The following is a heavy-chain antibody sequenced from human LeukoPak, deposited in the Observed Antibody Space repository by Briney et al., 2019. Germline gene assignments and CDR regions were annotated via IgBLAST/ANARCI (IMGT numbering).Heavy chain of an antibody. CDR3: ARDQIDDFWSAYLNWFDP. CDR1: GGSISSTNYY. CDR2: IYYSGST. J-gene: IGHJ5*02. D-gene: IGHD3-3*01. V-gene: IGHV4-39*07. Sequence: PSETLSLTCTVSGGSISSTNYYWGWIRQPPGKGLEWIGSIYYSGSTYKNPSLKSRVTISVDTSTNQFSLKLSSVTAADTAVYYCARDQIDDFWSAYLNWFDPWGQGTLVTVSS.